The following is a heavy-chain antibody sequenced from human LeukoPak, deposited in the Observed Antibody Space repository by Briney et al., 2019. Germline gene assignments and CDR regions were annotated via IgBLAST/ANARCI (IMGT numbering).Heavy chain of an antibody. D-gene: IGHD3-22*01. V-gene: IGHV3-23*01. J-gene: IGHJ4*02. CDR2: ISGSGGGT. CDR1: GFTFSSYA. Sequence: GGSLRLSCAASGFTFSSYAMSWVRQAPGKGLEWVSAISGSGGGTYYADSVKGRFTISRDTSRNTLYLQMNSLRAEDTAVYYCAKGDHYYDSSVYYGALDYWGQGTLVTVSS. CDR3: AKGDHYYDSSVYYGALDY.